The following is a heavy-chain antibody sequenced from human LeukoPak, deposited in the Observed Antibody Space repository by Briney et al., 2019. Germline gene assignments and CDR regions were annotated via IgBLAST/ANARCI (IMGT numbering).Heavy chain of an antibody. V-gene: IGHV3-66*01. CDR3: ARTSYYYDTSGSYVCYFDY. J-gene: IGHJ4*02. D-gene: IGHD3-22*01. CDR1: GFTVSSNY. CDR2: IYSGGNT. Sequence: PGGSLRLSCAASGFTVSSNYMSWVRQAPGKGLEWVSVIYSGGNTYYADSVKGRFTISRDTSKNTLYLQMNSPRAEDTAVYYCARTSYYYDTSGSYVCYFDYWGQGTLVTVSS.